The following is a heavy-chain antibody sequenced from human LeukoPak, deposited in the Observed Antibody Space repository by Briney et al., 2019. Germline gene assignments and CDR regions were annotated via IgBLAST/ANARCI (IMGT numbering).Heavy chain of an antibody. D-gene: IGHD2-15*01. CDR3: GRDALVGYFSYYYMDV. CDR1: GGSISSHY. J-gene: IGHJ6*03. CDR2: ISSSGST. V-gene: IGHV4-59*11. Sequence: SETLSLTCTVSGGSISSHYWTWIRRSPVKGLEWIGDISSSGSTSYNPSLKSRVTISIDTSKNQFSLKLSSVTAADTAVYYCGRDALVGYFSYYYMDVWGKGTTVTVSS.